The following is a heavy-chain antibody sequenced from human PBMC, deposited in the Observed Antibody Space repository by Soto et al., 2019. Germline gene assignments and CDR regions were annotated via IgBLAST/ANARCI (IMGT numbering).Heavy chain of an antibody. Sequence: LSLTCAVYGGNFSGYYWIRILQAPGKGLEWVSYISSSSTIYYADSVKGRFTISRDNAKNSLYLQMNSLRAEDTAVYYCASQSSEWLLFASWGQGTLVTVSS. D-gene: IGHD5-12*01. CDR3: ASQSSEWLLFAS. CDR2: ISSSSTI. J-gene: IGHJ4*02. CDR1: GGNFSGYY. V-gene: IGHV3-11*04.